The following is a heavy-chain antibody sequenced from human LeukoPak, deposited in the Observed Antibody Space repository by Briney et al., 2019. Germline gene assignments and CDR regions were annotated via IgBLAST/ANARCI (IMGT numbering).Heavy chain of an antibody. D-gene: IGHD4-11*01. CDR3: AKKVSNYFDY. Sequence: PGGSLRLSCAASGFTFSRFWMNWVRQAPGRGLEWVANIDQSGGRNNYVDSVKGRFTISRDNSKNTLYLQMNSLRAEDTAVYYCAKKVSNYFDYWGQGTLVTVSS. CDR1: GFTFSRFW. V-gene: IGHV3-7*02. J-gene: IGHJ4*02. CDR2: IDQSGGRN.